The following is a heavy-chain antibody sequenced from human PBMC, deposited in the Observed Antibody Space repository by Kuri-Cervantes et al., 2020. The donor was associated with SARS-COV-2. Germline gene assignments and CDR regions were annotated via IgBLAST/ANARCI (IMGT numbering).Heavy chain of an antibody. J-gene: IGHJ4*02. D-gene: IGHD1-26*01. V-gene: IGHV3-30-3*01. CDR3: ARDRPGGSYYSHFDY. Sequence: GESLKISCAASGFTFSSYAMHWVRQAPGKGLEWVAVISYDGSNKYYADSVKGRFTISRDNSKNTLYLQMNSLRAEDTAVYYCARDRPGGSYYSHFDYWGQGTLVTVSS. CDR2: ISYDGSNK. CDR1: GFTFSSYA.